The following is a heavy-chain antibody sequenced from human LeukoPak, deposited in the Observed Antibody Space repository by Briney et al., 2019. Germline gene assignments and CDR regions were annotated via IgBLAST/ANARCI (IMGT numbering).Heavy chain of an antibody. D-gene: IGHD3-3*01. J-gene: IGHJ5*02. V-gene: IGHV1-8*01. Sequence: GASVKVSCKASGYTFTSYDINWVRQATGQGLEWMGWMNPNSGNTGYAQKFQGRVTMTRNTSISTAYMELSSLRSEDTAVYYCARGPHYDFWSGFRFDPWGQGTLVTVSS. CDR1: GYTFTSYD. CDR2: MNPNSGNT. CDR3: ARGPHYDFWSGFRFDP.